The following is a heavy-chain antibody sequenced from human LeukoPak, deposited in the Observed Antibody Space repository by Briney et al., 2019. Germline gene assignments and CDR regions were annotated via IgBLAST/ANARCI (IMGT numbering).Heavy chain of an antibody. V-gene: IGHV3-72*01. CDR1: GFTFIDHY. CDR2: TRNKANSYTT. CDR3: ARVAPSSGYLIY. D-gene: IGHD3-22*01. J-gene: IGHJ4*02. Sequence: GGSLRLSCAASGFTFIDHYMYWVRQAPGKGLEWVGRTRNKANSYTTEYAASVKGRFTISRDDSKNSLYLQMDSLRTEDTAVYYCARVAPSSGYLIYWGQGTLVTVSS.